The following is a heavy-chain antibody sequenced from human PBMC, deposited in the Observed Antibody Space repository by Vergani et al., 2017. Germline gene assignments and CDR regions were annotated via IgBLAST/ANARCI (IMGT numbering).Heavy chain of an antibody. J-gene: IGHJ4*01. Sequence: EVHLLESGGGLVQSGGSLRLSCAASGFTFSNSAVSWVRQAPGRGLAWVSSISGPGLSTYYADSVKGRFSVSRDNSKNTVFLQMHSLRAEDTAIYYCVKEKIEFGSYFFDCRGHGILVTVSS. CDR3: VKEKIEFGSYFFDC. CDR2: ISGPGLST. V-gene: IGHV3-23*01. D-gene: IGHD3-10*01. CDR1: GFTFSNSA.